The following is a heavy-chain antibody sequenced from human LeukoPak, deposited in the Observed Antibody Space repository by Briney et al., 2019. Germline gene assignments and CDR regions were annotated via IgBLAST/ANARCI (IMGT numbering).Heavy chain of an antibody. CDR1: GGTFSGYA. Sequence: ASVKVSCKASGGTFSGYAISWVRQAPGQGLEWMGGIIPIFGTANYAQKFQGRVTITADESTSTAYMELSSLRSEDTAVYYCARVRNPLAAAGTSYYMDVWGKGTTVTISS. J-gene: IGHJ6*03. CDR3: ARVRNPLAAAGTSYYMDV. V-gene: IGHV1-69*13. CDR2: IIPIFGTA. D-gene: IGHD6-13*01.